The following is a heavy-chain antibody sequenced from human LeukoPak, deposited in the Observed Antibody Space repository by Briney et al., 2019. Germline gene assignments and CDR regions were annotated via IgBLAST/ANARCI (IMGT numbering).Heavy chain of an antibody. Sequence: PSETLSLTCTVSGGSISSGDYYWSWIRQPPGKGLEWIGYIYYSGSTYYNPSLKSRVTISVDTSKNQFSLKLSSVTAADTAVYYCARDLTMVRGVIGYWGQGTLDTVSS. D-gene: IGHD3-10*01. CDR2: IYYSGST. J-gene: IGHJ4*02. CDR3: ARDLTMVRGVIGY. V-gene: IGHV4-30-4*01. CDR1: GGSISSGDYY.